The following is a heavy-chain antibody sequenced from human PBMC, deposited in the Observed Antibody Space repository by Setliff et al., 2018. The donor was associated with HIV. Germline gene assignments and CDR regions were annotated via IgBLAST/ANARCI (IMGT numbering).Heavy chain of an antibody. CDR3: ARHGSNWFDP. CDR1: GFIFSNYA. J-gene: IGHJ5*02. V-gene: IGHV3-30*04. Sequence: GSLRLSCAASGFIFSNYAMQWVRQAPGKGLEWVAAITSDGSNEYYADSVKGRFTISRDNSKNTLYVQMNSLRVEDTAVYYCARHGSNWFDPWGQGTQVTVSS. D-gene: IGHD3-10*01. CDR2: ITSDGSNE.